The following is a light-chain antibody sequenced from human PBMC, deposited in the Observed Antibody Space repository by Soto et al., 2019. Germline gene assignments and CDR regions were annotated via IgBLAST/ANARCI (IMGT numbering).Light chain of an antibody. CDR1: QGINNY. CDR2: AAS. J-gene: IGKJ3*01. V-gene: IGKV1-9*01. Sequence: DIQLTQSPSFLSASVGHRVTITCRASQGINNYLGWYQQKPGKAPKLLIYAASTLQSGVPSRFSGSGSGTEFTLTISSLQPEDFATYYCQQLNSYPITFGPGTKVDI. CDR3: QQLNSYPIT.